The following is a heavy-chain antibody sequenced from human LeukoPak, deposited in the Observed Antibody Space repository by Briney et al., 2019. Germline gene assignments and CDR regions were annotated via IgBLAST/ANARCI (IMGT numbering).Heavy chain of an antibody. V-gene: IGHV4-59*08. Sequence: SETLSLTCTVSGGSISSYNWSWIRQPPGKGLEWIGYIYYSGSTNYNPSLKSRVTISVDTSKNQFSLKLSSVTAADTAVYYCARVGPSGYYYVDYWGQGTLVTVSS. CDR3: ARVGPSGYYYVDY. J-gene: IGHJ4*02. CDR2: IYYSGST. D-gene: IGHD3-3*01. CDR1: GGSISSYN.